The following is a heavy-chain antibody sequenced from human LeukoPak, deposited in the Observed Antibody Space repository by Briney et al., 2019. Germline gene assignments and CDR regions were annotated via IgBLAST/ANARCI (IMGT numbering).Heavy chain of an antibody. V-gene: IGHV3-53*01. Sequence: GGSLRLSCAASGFSVSSNFMSWVRQAPGRGLEWVSVIYAGGTTHSIDSVKGRFTISRDNSNNTVFLQMNSLRGDDTAVYYCVREWANQRQRRDDWGQGTLVTVSS. D-gene: IGHD1-14*01. CDR1: GFSVSSNF. CDR2: IYAGGTT. CDR3: VREWANQRQRRDD. J-gene: IGHJ4*02.